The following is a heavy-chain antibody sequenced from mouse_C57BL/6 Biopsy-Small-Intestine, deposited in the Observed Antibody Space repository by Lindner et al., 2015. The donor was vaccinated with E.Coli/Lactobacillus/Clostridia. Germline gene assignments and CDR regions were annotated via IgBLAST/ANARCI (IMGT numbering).Heavy chain of an antibody. CDR2: IYPRSGNT. J-gene: IGHJ1*03. CDR1: GYTFTSYG. D-gene: IGHD1-1*01. V-gene: IGHV1-81*01. Sequence: VQLQESGAELMKPGASVKLSCKTSGYTFTSYGISWVKQRTGQGLEWIGEIYPRSGNTYYNEKFKGKATLTADKSSSTAYMELRSLTSEDSAVYFCARSYYGSSYGYFDVWGTGTTVTVSS. CDR3: ARSYYGSSYGYFDV.